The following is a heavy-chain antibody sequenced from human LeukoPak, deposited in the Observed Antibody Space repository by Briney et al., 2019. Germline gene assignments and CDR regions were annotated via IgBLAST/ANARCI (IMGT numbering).Heavy chain of an antibody. CDR3: ARDEMDSLDY. CDR2: INPSGGNT. CDR1: GYTSTSYY. J-gene: IGHJ4*02. Sequence: GASVKVSCKASGYTSTSYYLHWVRQAPGQGLEWMGIINPSGGNTNYAQKFQDRVTMTRDTSTSTVYMQLSSLRSEDTAVYYCARDEMDSLDYWGQGTLVTVSS. D-gene: IGHD5-24*01. V-gene: IGHV1-46*01.